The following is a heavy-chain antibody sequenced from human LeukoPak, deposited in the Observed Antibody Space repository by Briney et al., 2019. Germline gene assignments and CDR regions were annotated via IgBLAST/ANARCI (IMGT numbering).Heavy chain of an antibody. CDR3: AKDRPGGFDY. CDR1: GFTFDNYA. Sequence: GGSLRLSCAASGFTFDNYAMHWVRQAPGKGLEWVSGISWNSGTIGYADSVKGRFTISRDNAKNSLYLQMNSLRAEDTALYYYAKDRPGGFDYWGQGTLVTVSS. J-gene: IGHJ4*02. CDR2: ISWNSGTI. D-gene: IGHD3-10*01. V-gene: IGHV3-9*01.